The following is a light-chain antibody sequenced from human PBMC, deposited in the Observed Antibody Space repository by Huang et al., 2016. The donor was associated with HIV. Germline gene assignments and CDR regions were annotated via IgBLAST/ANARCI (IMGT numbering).Light chain of an antibody. J-gene: IGKJ2*01. CDR3: QQYGSSPYT. V-gene: IGKV3-20*01. CDR2: DAS. Sequence: EIVLTQSPGTLSLSPGARATLSCRASLSVGTIYLAWYQQKPGQSPRLLIYDASRMATGTPDRFIGGGSGTEFTLTISRLEPDDFAVYFCQQYGSSPYTFGQGTKLEIK. CDR1: LSVGTIY.